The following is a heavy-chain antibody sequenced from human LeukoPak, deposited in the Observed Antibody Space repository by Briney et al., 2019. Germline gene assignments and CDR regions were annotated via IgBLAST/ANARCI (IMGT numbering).Heavy chain of an antibody. CDR1: GFTFSSYA. Sequence: GRSLRLSCAASGFTFSSYAMHWVRQAPGKGLEWVAVISYDGSNKYYADSVKGRFTISRDNSKNTLYLQMNSLRAEDTAVYYCARDLWDIVVVPAGPRYYYYYGMDVWAQGTTVTVSS. D-gene: IGHD2-2*01. J-gene: IGHJ6*02. CDR3: ARDLWDIVVVPAGPRYYYYYGMDV. V-gene: IGHV3-30-3*01. CDR2: ISYDGSNK.